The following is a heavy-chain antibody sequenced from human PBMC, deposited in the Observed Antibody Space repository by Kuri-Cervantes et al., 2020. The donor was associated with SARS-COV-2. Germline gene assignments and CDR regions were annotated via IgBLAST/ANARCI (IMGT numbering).Heavy chain of an antibody. V-gene: IGHV4-59*01. CDR1: GGSISTYY. Sequence: SEPLSLTCTVSGGSISTYYWSWIRQPPGKGLEWIGYIYYSGRTTYNPSLKSRVTISVDTSKNQFSLELDSVTAADTAVYYCARESNYSHYYGTEVWGQGTTVTVSS. CDR3: ARESNYSHYYGTEV. CDR2: IYYSGRT. J-gene: IGHJ6*02.